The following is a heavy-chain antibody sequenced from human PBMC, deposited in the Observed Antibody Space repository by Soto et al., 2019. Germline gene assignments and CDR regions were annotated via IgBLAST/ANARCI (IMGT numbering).Heavy chain of an antibody. CDR2: IIPFAGTT. D-gene: IGHD6-13*01. CDR3: DKQWGRAAAGVYYYCGLDV. Sequence: QVQLVQSGAEVRKPGSSVKVSCKASGGTFSNFAFTWVRQAPGQGLEWMGEIIPFAGTTDHAQPFQGRVMLTADELTSIVYMELSSLRSDDSAVYYCDKQWGRAAAGVYYYCGLDVWGQGTTVTVSS. V-gene: IGHV1-69*01. CDR1: GGTFSNFA. J-gene: IGHJ6*02.